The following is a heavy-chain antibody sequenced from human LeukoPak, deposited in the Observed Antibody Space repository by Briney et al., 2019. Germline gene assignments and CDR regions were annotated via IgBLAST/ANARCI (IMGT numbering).Heavy chain of an antibody. CDR3: ARDRGTTGTTGWFDP. Sequence: PSETLSLTCTVSGGSISSYYWSWIRQPAGKGLEWIGRIYTSGSTNYNPSLKSRVTMSVDTSKNQFSLKLGSVTAADTAVYYCARDRGTTGTTGWFDPWGQGTLVTVSS. CDR2: IYTSGST. CDR1: GGSISSYY. J-gene: IGHJ5*02. D-gene: IGHD1-7*01. V-gene: IGHV4-4*07.